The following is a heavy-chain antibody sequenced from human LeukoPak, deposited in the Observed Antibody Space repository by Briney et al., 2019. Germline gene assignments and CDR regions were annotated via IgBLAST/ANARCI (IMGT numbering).Heavy chain of an antibody. CDR2: IYPGDSDT. V-gene: IGHV5-51*01. CDR1: GYSFTIYW. D-gene: IGHD2-2*01. CDR3: ARPGYCSSTSCFNFDY. J-gene: IGHJ4*02. Sequence: PGESLKISCKGSGYSFTIYWIGWVRPMAGKGLEWMGIIYPGDSDTRYSPSFQGQVTISADKSIGTAYLQWSSLKASDTAMYYCARPGYCSSTSCFNFDYWGQGTLVTVSS.